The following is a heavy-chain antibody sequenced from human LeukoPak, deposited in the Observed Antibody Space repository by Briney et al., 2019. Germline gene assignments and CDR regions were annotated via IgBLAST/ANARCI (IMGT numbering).Heavy chain of an antibody. CDR1: GGSITSGNYY. CDR3: ARDRYSNSYFDY. CDR2: IWSDGGP. Sequence: SQTLSLTCTVSGGSITSGNYYWNWIRQPAEKGLEWIGRIWSDGGPSYKPSLNSRVTISVDTPKNQFSLRLSSVTAADTAVYYCARDRYSNSYFDYWGQGTLVTVSS. V-gene: IGHV4-61*02. J-gene: IGHJ4*02. D-gene: IGHD4-11*01.